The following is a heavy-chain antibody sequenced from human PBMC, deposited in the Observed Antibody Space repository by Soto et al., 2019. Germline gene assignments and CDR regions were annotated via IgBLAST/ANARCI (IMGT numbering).Heavy chain of an antibody. CDR3: AKDVSSVPYYFDC. CDR1: GFTFSSDW. D-gene: IGHD6-6*01. CDR2: INTDGSGT. J-gene: IGHJ4*02. V-gene: IGHV3-74*01. Sequence: PGGSLRLSCAASGFTFSSDWMHWVRQAPGKGLVWVSRINTDGSGTTYADSVKGRFTISRDNAKNMVYLQMNSLRAEDTAVYYCAKDVSSVPYYFDCWGQGALVTVSS.